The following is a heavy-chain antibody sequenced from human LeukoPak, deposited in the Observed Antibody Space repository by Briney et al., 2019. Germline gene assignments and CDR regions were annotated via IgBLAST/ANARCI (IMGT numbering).Heavy chain of an antibody. J-gene: IGHJ5*02. V-gene: IGHV3-21*01. D-gene: IGHD2-15*01. CDR3: ARDSPRGYCSGGSCYAWFDP. Sequence: GGSLRLSCAASGFTFSSYSMNWVRQAPGKGLEWVSSISSSSSYIYYADSVKGRFTITRDNAKNSLYLQMNSLRAEDTAVYYCARDSPRGYCSGGSCYAWFDPWGQGTLVTVSS. CDR2: ISSSSSYI. CDR1: GFTFSSYS.